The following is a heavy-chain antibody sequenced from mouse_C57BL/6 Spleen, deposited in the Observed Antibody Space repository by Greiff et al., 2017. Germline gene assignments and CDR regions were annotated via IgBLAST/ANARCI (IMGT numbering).Heavy chain of an antibody. D-gene: IGHD1-1*01. J-gene: IGHJ4*01. Sequence: VHVKQSVAELVRPGASVKLSCTASGFNIKNTYMHWVKQRPEQGLEWIGRIDPANGNTKYAPKFQGKATITADTSSNTAYLQLSSLTSEDTAIYYCARDYGSEVYYAMDYWGQGTSVTVSS. CDR1: GFNIKNTY. V-gene: IGHV14-3*01. CDR2: IDPANGNT. CDR3: ARDYGSEVYYAMDY.